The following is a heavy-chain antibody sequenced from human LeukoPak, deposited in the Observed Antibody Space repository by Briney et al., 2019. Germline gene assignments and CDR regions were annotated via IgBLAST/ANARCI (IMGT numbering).Heavy chain of an antibody. CDR1: GYSISSSYY. V-gene: IGHV4-38-2*02. Sequence: KASETLSLTCTVSGYSISSSYYWGCIRQPPGKGLEWIGSIYHSGSTYYNPSLKSRVTISVDTSKNQFSLRLRSVTAAETAVYYCGRGKSRESYIDDWGQGTLVTVSS. CDR2: IYHSGST. J-gene: IGHJ4*02. D-gene: IGHD1-26*01. CDR3: GRGKSRESYIDD.